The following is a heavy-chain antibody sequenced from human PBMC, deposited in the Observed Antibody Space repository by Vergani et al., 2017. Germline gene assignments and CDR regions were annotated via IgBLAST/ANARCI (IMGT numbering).Heavy chain of an antibody. Sequence: EVQLVQSGAEVKKPGESLRISCKGSGYSFTSYWISWVRQMPGKGLEWMGRIDPSDSYTNYSPSFQGHVTISADKSISTAYLQWSSLKASDTAMYYCARQGLGSGYCPGVEYYYYGMDVWGQGTTVTVSS. D-gene: IGHD3-9*01. CDR1: GYSFTSYW. CDR3: ARQGLGSGYCPGVEYYYYGMDV. V-gene: IGHV5-10-1*01. CDR2: IDPSDSYT. J-gene: IGHJ6*02.